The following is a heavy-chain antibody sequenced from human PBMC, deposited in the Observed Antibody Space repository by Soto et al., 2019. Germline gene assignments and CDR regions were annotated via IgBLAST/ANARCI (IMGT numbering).Heavy chain of an antibody. CDR1: GFTFSSYW. Sequence: GGSLRLSCAASGFTFSSYWMHWVRQAPGMGLEWVSNVNSDGSGINYADSVKGRFTISRENAENTLYLQMNSLRVEDTAVYYCVRVLDGDPYRLAYWGQGTLVTVSS. J-gene: IGHJ4*02. CDR3: VRVLDGDPYRLAY. CDR2: VNSDGSGI. V-gene: IGHV3-74*01. D-gene: IGHD4-17*01.